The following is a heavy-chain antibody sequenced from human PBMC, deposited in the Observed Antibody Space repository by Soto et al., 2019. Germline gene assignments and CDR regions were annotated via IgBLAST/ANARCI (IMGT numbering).Heavy chain of an antibody. D-gene: IGHD5-18*01. CDR2: ISYDGSNK. Sequence: ESGGGVVQPGRSLRLSCAASGFTFSSYGMHWVRQAPGKGLEWVAVISYDGSNKYYADSVKGRFTISRDNSKNTLYLQMNSLRAEDTAVYYCAKGGYSYGSYFDYWGQGTLVTVSS. CDR1: GFTFSSYG. J-gene: IGHJ4*02. V-gene: IGHV3-30*18. CDR3: AKGGYSYGSYFDY.